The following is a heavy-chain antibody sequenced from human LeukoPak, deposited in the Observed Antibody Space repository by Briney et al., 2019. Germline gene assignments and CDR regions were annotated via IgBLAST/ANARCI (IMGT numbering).Heavy chain of an antibody. CDR2: ISSSSSTI. V-gene: IGHV3-48*01. Sequence: GGSLRLSCAASGFTFSSYSMNWVRQAPGKGLEWVSYISSSSSTIYYADSVKGRFTISRDNAKNSLYLQMNSLRAEDTAVYYCTTTTGTTYPPLYYFDYWGQGTLVTVSS. CDR1: GFTFSSYS. CDR3: TTTTGTTYPPLYYFDY. D-gene: IGHD1-1*01. J-gene: IGHJ4*02.